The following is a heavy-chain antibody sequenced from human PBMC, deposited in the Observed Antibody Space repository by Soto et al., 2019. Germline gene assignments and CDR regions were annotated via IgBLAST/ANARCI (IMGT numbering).Heavy chain of an antibody. J-gene: IGHJ6*02. V-gene: IGHV1-2*02. CDR3: ARPYYDVFYGMDV. CDR1: GYTFTGYY. CDR2: INPNSGDT. D-gene: IGHD3-3*01. Sequence: QVQLVQSGAEVKKPGASVKVSCKASGYTFTGYYMHWVRQAPGQGLEWMGWINPNSGDTNYAQKFQGRVTMTRDTSISTAYMELSRLRSDDTAVYYCARPYYDVFYGMDVWGQGTTVTVSS.